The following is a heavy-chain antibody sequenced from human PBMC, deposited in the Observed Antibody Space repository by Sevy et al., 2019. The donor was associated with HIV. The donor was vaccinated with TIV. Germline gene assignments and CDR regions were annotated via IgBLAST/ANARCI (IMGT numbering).Heavy chain of an antibody. J-gene: IGHJ4*02. CDR1: GFSLSTSGVG. V-gene: IGHV2-5*01. CDR3: AHSRVAWSGGSCYFDY. CDR2: IYWKDDK. Sequence: SGPTLVNPTQTLTLTCTFSGFSLSTSGVGVGWIRQPPGKALEWLALIYWKDDKRYSPSLKSRLTITKETSKNQVVLTMTNMDTVDTATYCCAHSRVAWSGGSCYFDYWGQGTLVTVSS. D-gene: IGHD2-15*01.